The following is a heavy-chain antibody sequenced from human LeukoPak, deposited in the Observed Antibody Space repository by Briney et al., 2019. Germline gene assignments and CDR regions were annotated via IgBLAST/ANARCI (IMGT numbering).Heavy chain of an antibody. J-gene: IGHJ6*02. V-gene: IGHV3-7*01. CDR2: IKQDGSEK. CDR1: GFTFSSYW. CDR3: ARLVGGWEIYGMDV. Sequence: GGSLRLSCAASGFTFSSYWMSWVRQAPGKGLEWVANIKQDGSEKYYVDSVKGRFTISRDNAKNSLYLQMNSLRAEDTAVYYCARLVGGWEIYGMDVWGQGTTVTVSS. D-gene: IGHD1-26*01.